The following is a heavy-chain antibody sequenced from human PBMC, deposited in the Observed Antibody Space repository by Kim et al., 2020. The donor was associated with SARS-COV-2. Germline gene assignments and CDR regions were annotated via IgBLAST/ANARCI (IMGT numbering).Heavy chain of an antibody. D-gene: IGHD3-16*01. V-gene: IGHV3-30*18. CDR3: AKRGVEHGMDV. CDR1: GFTFSSYG. CDR2: ISYDGSNK. J-gene: IGHJ6*02. Sequence: GGSLRLSCAASGFTFSSYGMHWVRQAPGKGLEWVAVISYDGSNKYYADSVKGRFTISRDNSKNTLYLQMNSLRAEDTAVYYCAKRGVEHGMDVWGQGTTVTVSS.